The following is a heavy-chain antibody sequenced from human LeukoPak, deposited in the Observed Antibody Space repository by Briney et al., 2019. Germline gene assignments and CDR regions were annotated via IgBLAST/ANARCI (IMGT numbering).Heavy chain of an antibody. J-gene: IGHJ4*02. CDR2: ISAYNGNT. CDR3: ARLLLWFGEPSYYFDY. V-gene: IGHV1-18*01. D-gene: IGHD3-10*01. CDR1: GYTFTSYG. Sequence: ASVKVSCKASGYTFTSYGISWVRQAPGQGLEWMGWISAYNGNTNYEQKLQGRVTMTTDTSTSTAYMELRSLRSDDTAVYYCARLLLWFGEPSYYFDYWGQGTLVTVSS.